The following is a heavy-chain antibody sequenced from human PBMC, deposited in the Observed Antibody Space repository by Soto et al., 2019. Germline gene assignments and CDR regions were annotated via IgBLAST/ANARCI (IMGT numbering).Heavy chain of an antibody. V-gene: IGHV3-33*01. D-gene: IGHD3-10*01. CDR1: GFTFSSYG. CDR2: IWYDGSNK. CDR3: ARDGSPNDYGTRGMDV. J-gene: IGHJ6*02. Sequence: ESGGGLVQPGRSLRLSCAASGFTFSSYGMHWVRQAPGKGLERVAVIWYDGSNKYYADSVKGRFTISRDNSKNTLYLHRNSLRAGDTAVYYCARDGSPNDYGTRGMDVWGQGTTVTVSS.